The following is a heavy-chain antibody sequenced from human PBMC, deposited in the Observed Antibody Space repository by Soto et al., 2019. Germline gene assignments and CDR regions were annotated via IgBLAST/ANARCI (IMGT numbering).Heavy chain of an antibody. CDR3: ARVSPLVYGDYASGYS. J-gene: IGHJ4*02. CDR1: GYTFTSYY. D-gene: IGHD4-17*01. V-gene: IGHV1-46*01. CDR2: INPSGGST. Sequence: QVQLVQSGAEVKKPGASVKVSCKASGYTFTSYYMHWVRQAPGQGLEWMGIINPSGGSTSYAQKFQGRVTMTRDTSTSTVYMELSSLRSEDTAVYYCARVSPLVYGDYASGYSWGQGTLVTVSS.